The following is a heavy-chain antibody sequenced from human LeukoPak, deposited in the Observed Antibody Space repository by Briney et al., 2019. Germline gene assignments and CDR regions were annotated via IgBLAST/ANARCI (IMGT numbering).Heavy chain of an antibody. D-gene: IGHD3-10*01. V-gene: IGHV3-7*01. CDR3: AKEIGVAWFGEDHDAFDI. CDR2: IKQDGSEK. Sequence: GGSLRLSCAASGFTFSRYWMSWVRQAPGKGLEWVANIKQDGSEKYYVDSVKGRFTISRDNAKNSLYLQMNSLRAEDTAVYYCAKEIGVAWFGEDHDAFDIWGQGTMVTVSS. J-gene: IGHJ3*02. CDR1: GFTFSRYW.